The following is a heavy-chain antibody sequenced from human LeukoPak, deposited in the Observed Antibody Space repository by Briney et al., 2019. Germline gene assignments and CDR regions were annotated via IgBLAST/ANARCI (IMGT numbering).Heavy chain of an antibody. J-gene: IGHJ4*02. Sequence: GESLRLSCATSGFSFGTHGMSWVRQAPGEGLQWVSSIGTKMTDTNYADSVRGRFTISRDNSKNTLYLQMDSLRAEDTATYYCARHTTTFADWGQGTLVIVSS. CDR3: ARHTTTFAD. D-gene: IGHD1-1*01. CDR2: IGTKMTDT. V-gene: IGHV3-23*01. CDR1: GFSFGTHG.